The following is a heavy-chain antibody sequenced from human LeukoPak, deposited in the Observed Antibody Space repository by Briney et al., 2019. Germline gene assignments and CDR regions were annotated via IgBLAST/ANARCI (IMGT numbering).Heavy chain of an antibody. CDR3: AKDPYDSSGYYFPRHYYFDY. J-gene: IGHJ4*02. Sequence: PGGSLRLSCAASGFTFSSYAMSWVRQAPGKGLEWVSAISGSGGSTYYADSEKGRFTISRDNSKNTLYLQMNSLRAEDTAVYYCAKDPYDSSGYYFPRHYYFDYWGQGTLVTVSS. D-gene: IGHD3-22*01. CDR1: GFTFSSYA. V-gene: IGHV3-23*01. CDR2: ISGSGGST.